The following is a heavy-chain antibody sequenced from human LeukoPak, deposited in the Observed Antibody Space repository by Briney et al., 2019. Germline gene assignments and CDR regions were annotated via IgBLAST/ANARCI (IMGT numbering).Heavy chain of an antibody. CDR3: ARGRGSVAAAAGMDV. J-gene: IGHJ6*04. CDR2: ISASGTIT. V-gene: IGHV3-48*03. CDR1: GFTFSSYE. D-gene: IGHD6-13*01. Sequence: HPGGSLRLSCAASGFTFSSYEMNWVRQAPGKGLEWISYISASGTITHYADSVEGRFTISRDNAKNSLYSQMNSLRAEDTAAYYCARGRGSVAAAAGMDVWGKGTTVTVSS.